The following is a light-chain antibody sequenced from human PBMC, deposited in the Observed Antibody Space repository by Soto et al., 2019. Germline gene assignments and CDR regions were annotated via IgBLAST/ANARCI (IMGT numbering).Light chain of an antibody. Sequence: DIQMTQSPSTLSASVGDRVTLTCRASQSISSWLAWYKHEPGKAPKLLIYKASSLESGVPSRFSGSGSGTEFTLTIKSLKPDEFATYDCQQYNSYWTFGQGTKVDI. CDR1: QSISSW. V-gene: IGKV1-5*03. CDR2: KAS. J-gene: IGKJ1*01. CDR3: QQYNSYWT.